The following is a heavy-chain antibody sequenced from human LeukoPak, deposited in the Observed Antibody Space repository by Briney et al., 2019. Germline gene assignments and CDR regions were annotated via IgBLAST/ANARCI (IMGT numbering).Heavy chain of an antibody. CDR3: ATEANSNYARSLDY. J-gene: IGHJ4*02. D-gene: IGHD4-11*01. CDR2: ISYDGSNK. CDR1: GFTFSSYA. V-gene: IGHV3-30-3*01. Sequence: GSLRLSCAASGFTFSSYAMHWVRQAPGKGLEWVAVISYDGSNKYYADSVKGRFTISRDNSKNTLYLQMNSLRAEDTAVYYCATEANSNYARSLDYWGQGTLVTVSS.